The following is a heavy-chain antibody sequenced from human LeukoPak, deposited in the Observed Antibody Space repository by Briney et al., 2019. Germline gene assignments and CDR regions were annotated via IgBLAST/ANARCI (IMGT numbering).Heavy chain of an antibody. CDR3: ALDCCTGSRFDH. CDR2: IYNDGSS. Sequence: GGSLRLSCVVSGLTVSTSYMGWVRQAPGKGLEWVSAIYNDGSSYYADSVKGRFAISRDNSKNTLYLQMNSLTVEDTAVYYCALDCCTGSRFDHWGQGTRVTVST. J-gene: IGHJ4*02. V-gene: IGHV3-53*01. D-gene: IGHD2-8*02. CDR1: GLTVSTSY.